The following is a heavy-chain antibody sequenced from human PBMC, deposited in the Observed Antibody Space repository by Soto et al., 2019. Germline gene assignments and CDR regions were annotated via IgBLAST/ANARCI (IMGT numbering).Heavy chain of an antibody. V-gene: IGHV1-69*06. Sequence: QVPLVQSGAEVKKPGSSVKLSCKASGDSFNTFAVTWVRQAPGQGLEWMGGIIPNFDTPTYAQKFQGRVTIIADKSTSTPYMELSSLRSEDTAVYDCARPYYDSSGYYLWYFDYWGQGTLVTVSS. CDR3: ARPYYDSSGYYLWYFDY. CDR1: GDSFNTFA. CDR2: IIPNFDTP. J-gene: IGHJ4*02. D-gene: IGHD3-22*01.